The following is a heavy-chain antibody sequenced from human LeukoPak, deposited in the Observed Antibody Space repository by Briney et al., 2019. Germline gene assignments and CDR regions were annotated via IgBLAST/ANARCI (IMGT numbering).Heavy chain of an antibody. J-gene: IGHJ4*02. Sequence: SVKVSCKASGGTFSSYAISWVRQAPGQGLEGMGGIIPIFGTADYAQKFQGRVTITADKSTSTAYMELSSLRSEDTAVYYCASYARSNNWNDDYWGQGTLVTVSS. V-gene: IGHV1-69*06. CDR3: ASYARSNNWNDDY. D-gene: IGHD1-1*01. CDR2: IIPIFGTA. CDR1: GGTFSSYA.